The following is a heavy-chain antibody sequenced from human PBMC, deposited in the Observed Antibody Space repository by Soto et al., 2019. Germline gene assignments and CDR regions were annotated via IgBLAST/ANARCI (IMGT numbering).Heavy chain of an antibody. CDR2: IYHSGST. J-gene: IGHJ6*02. CDR1: GGSIFSSKS. Sequence: SETLSLTCAVSGGSIFSSKSWSRVRQPTGKGLEWTGEIYHSGSTNYNASLKNRVTITVATSKNQFSLKLSAVTAADTAVYYCARAAWSGYAYYYGMDVWGQGTTVT. D-gene: IGHD3-3*01. CDR3: ARAAWSGYAYYYGMDV. V-gene: IGHV4-4*02.